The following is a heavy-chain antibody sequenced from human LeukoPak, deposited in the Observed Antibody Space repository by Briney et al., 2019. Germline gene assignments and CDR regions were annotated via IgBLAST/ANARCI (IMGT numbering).Heavy chain of an antibody. CDR1: GFTFSSYE. CDR3: ARFGVARVGATWTGWFDP. Sequence: PGGSLRLSCAASGFTFSSYEMNWVRQAPGKGLEWVSYISSSGSTIYYADSVKGRFTISRANAKNSLYLQMCSLRAEDTAVYYCARFGVARVGATWTGWFDPWGQGTLVTVSS. D-gene: IGHD1-26*01. V-gene: IGHV3-48*03. CDR2: ISSSGSTI. J-gene: IGHJ5*02.